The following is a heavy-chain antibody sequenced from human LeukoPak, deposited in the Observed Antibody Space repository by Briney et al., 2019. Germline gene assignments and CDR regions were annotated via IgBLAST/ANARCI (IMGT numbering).Heavy chain of an antibody. CDR3: AKPYCSGGSCYWFSAFDY. V-gene: IGHV3-48*04. D-gene: IGHD2-15*01. CDR1: GFTFSSYS. J-gene: IGHJ4*02. CDR2: ISSGSGTI. Sequence: GRSLRLSCAASGFTFSSYSMNWVRQAPGKGLEWVSYISSGSGTINYADSVKGRFTISRDNTKNSLFLQMNSLRAEDTAVYYCAKPYCSGGSCYWFSAFDYWGQGTLVTVSS.